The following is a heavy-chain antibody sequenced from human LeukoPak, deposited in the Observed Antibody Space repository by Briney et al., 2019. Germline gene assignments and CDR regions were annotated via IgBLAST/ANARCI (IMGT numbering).Heavy chain of an antibody. CDR1: GYTFTGYY. D-gene: IGHD3-10*01. Sequence: ASVKVSCKASGYTFTGYYMHWVRQAPGQGLEWMGWINPNSGGTNYAQKFQGRVTMTRDTSISTAYMELNSLRAEDTAVYYCARDQGFRDYYGSGLRDYFDYWGQGTLVTVSS. CDR2: INPNSGGT. CDR3: ARDQGFRDYYGSGLRDYFDY. V-gene: IGHV1-2*02. J-gene: IGHJ4*02.